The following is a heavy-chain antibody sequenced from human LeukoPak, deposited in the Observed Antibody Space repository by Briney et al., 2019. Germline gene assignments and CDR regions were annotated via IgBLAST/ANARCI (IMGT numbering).Heavy chain of an antibody. CDR3: AKPLDYDFWSGYNY. V-gene: IGHV3-23*01. J-gene: IGHJ4*02. CDR2: ISGSGGST. Sequence: GGSLRLSCAASGFTFSSYGMSWVRQAPGKGLEWVSAISGSGGSTYYADSVKGRFTISRDNSKNTLYLQMNSLRAEDTAVYYCAKPLDYDFWSGYNYWGQGTLVTVSS. CDR1: GFTFSSYG. D-gene: IGHD3-3*01.